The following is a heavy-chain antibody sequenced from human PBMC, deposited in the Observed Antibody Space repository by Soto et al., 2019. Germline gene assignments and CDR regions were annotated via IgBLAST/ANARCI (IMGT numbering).Heavy chain of an antibody. V-gene: IGHV1-2*02. Sequence: VYLLQSGAEVKKVGASVTVSCKTSGYTFSAYYVHWARRAPGRGFQWLGWINPSNEVTTFSEFFQGRITMTRDTSTNTVHMELNRLTSDDTAVYYCMRGGWGDSPIDYWGQGTQVTVSS. CDR1: GYTFSAYY. D-gene: IGHD1-26*01. CDR2: INPSNEVT. J-gene: IGHJ4*02. CDR3: MRGGWGDSPIDY.